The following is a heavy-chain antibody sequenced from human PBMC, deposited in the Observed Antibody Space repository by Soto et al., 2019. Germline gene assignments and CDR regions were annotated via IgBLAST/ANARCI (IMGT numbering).Heavy chain of an antibody. J-gene: IGHJ5*02. CDR2: IKSKPDGGTT. CDR3: AADQALYSSGWS. Sequence: GSLRLSCAASGFTFSNAWINWVRQAPGKGLEWVGRIKSKPDGGTTDYAAPVKGRFTISRDDSKNTLYLQMNVLRTEDTAVYDCAADQALYSSGWSWGQGTLVTVSS. V-gene: IGHV3-15*07. CDR1: GFTFSNAW. D-gene: IGHD6-19*01.